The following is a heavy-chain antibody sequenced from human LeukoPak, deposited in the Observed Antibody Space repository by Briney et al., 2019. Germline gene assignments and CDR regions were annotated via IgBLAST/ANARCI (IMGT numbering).Heavy chain of an antibody. Sequence: PSETLSLTCAVYGGSFSGYYWSWIRQPPGKGLEWIGEINHRGSTNYNPSLKSRVTISLDTSKNQFSLRLPSVTAADTAVYYCARGRSSGLFDYWGQGTLVTVSS. CDR1: GGSFSGYY. CDR2: INHRGST. J-gene: IGHJ4*02. D-gene: IGHD6-19*01. V-gene: IGHV4-34*01. CDR3: ARGRSSGLFDY.